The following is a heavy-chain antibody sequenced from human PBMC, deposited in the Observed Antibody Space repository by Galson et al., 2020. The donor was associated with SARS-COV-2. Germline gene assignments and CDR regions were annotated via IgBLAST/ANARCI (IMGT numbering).Heavy chain of an antibody. Sequence: SCAASGFAFSSYGMHWVRQAPGKGLEWVAVIWYDGSNKYYADSVKGRFTISRDNSKNTLYLQMNSLRAEDTAVYYCARDLVGKYYYMDVWGQGTLVTVSS. D-gene: IGHD1-26*01. V-gene: IGHV3-33*01. CDR3: ARDLVGKYYYMDV. CDR2: IWYDGSNK. J-gene: IGHJ6*03. CDR1: GFAFSSYG.